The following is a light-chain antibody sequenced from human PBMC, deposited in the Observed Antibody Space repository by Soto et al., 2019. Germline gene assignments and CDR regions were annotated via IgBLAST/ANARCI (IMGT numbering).Light chain of an antibody. CDR3: AAWDDSMSGRYV. CDR1: SSNIGSNY. J-gene: IGLJ1*01. CDR2: RNN. Sequence: QSVLTQTPSASGTPGQRVTISCSGISSNIGSNYVYWYQQLPGTAPKLLIHRNNQRPSGVPDRFSGSKSGTSASLAISGIRSEDEADYYCAAWDDSMSGRYVFGPGTKLTVL. V-gene: IGLV1-47*01.